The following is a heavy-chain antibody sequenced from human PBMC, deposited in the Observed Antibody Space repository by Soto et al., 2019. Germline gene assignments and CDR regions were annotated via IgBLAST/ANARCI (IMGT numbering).Heavy chain of an antibody. D-gene: IGHD1-1*01. J-gene: IGHJ4*02. CDR3: ARGRYGDY. CDR1: GYTFTSYG. CDR2: ISAHNGNT. Sequence: QVHLVQSGAEVKKPGASVKVSCKASGYTFTSYGITWVRQAPGQGLEWRGWISAHNGNTDYAQKLQGRVIVTRDTSTSTAYMERRSLRSDDTDVYYCARGRYGDYWGQGALVNISS. V-gene: IGHV1-18*01.